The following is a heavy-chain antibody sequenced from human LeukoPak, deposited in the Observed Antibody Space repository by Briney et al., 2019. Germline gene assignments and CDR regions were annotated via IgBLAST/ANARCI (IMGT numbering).Heavy chain of an antibody. CDR2: IIGNGGGT. J-gene: IGHJ4*02. CDR3: AKTIQWPYYFDY. Sequence: PGGSLRLPCAASGFTFSSYAMSWVRQAPGKGLEWVSAIIGNGGGTYYADSVKGRFTVSRDNSKNTLYLQINSLRAEDTAVYYCAKTIQWPYYFDYWGQGTLVIVSS. V-gene: IGHV3-23*01. CDR1: GFTFSSYA. D-gene: IGHD6-19*01.